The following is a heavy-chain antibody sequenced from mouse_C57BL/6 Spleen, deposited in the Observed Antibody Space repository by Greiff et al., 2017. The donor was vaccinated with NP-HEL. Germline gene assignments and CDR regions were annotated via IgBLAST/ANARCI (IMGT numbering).Heavy chain of an antibody. CDR2: IRLKSDNYAT. Sequence: EVKLVESGGGLVQPGGSMKLSCVASGFTFSNYWMNWVRQSPEKGLEWVAQIRLKSDNYATHYAESVKGRFTISRDDSKSSVYLQMNNLRAEDTGIYYCTYDYDVGYFDVWGTGTTVTVSS. CDR1: GFTFSNYW. J-gene: IGHJ1*03. V-gene: IGHV6-3*01. D-gene: IGHD2-4*01. CDR3: TYDYDVGYFDV.